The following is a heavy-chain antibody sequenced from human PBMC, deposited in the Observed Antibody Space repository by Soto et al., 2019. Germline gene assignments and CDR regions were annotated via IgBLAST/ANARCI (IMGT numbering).Heavy chain of an antibody. CDR1: GGTFSSYA. D-gene: IGHD2-2*01. CDR3: ARDCSSTSCYQGNYYYYGMDV. Sequence: QVQLVQSGAEVKKPGSSVKVSCKASGGTFSSYAISWVRQAPGQGLEWMGGIIPIFGTANYAQKFQGRVTITADESTSKAYRELSSLRSEDTAVYYCARDCSSTSCYQGNYYYYGMDVWCQGTTVTVSS. CDR2: IIPIFGTA. J-gene: IGHJ6*02. V-gene: IGHV1-69*01.